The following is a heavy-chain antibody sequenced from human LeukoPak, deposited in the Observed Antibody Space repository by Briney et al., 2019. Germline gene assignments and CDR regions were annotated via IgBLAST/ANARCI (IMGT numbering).Heavy chain of an antibody. CDR1: GFTFSNAW. Sequence: GGSLRLSCAASGFTFSNAWMSWVRQAPGKGLEWVSSISSSSSYIYYADSVKGRFTISRDNAKNSLYLQMNSLRAEDTAVYYCARARAPVTRISSFDIWGQGTMVTVSS. D-gene: IGHD4-17*01. CDR3: ARARAPVTRISSFDI. CDR2: ISSSSSYI. V-gene: IGHV3-21*01. J-gene: IGHJ3*02.